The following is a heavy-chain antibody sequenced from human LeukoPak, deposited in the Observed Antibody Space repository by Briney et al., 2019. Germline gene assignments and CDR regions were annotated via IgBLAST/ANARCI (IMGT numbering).Heavy chain of an antibody. CDR1: GYTFTTYG. CDR2: INTFNSNT. CDR3: ARDGVLRWELGFDI. D-gene: IGHD1-26*01. Sequence: ASVKVSCKASGYTFTTYGIAWVRQAPGQGPEWMGWINTFNSNTNYAQKLQGRVTMTTDTSTSTAYMELRSLRSDDTAVYYCARDGVLRWELGFDIWGQGTMVTVSS. J-gene: IGHJ3*02. V-gene: IGHV1-18*01.